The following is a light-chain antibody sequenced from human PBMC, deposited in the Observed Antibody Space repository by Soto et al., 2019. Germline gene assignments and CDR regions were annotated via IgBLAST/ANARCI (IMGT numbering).Light chain of an antibody. V-gene: IGKV1-39*01. Sequence: HSPTTPSASFGVTVNITCLASQSISNYLNWYQQKPGKAPNLLLHTVSRLQSGVPSRFSGSGSGTNFSLTISRLKPEDVAAYEGQHRHYSSPTFGNATKVDI. CDR3: QHRHYSSPT. CDR1: QSISNY. CDR2: TVS. J-gene: IGKJ1*01.